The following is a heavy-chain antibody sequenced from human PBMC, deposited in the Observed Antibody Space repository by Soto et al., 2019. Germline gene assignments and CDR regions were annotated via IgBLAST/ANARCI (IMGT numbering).Heavy chain of an antibody. CDR1: GESGTSNVW. CDR2: AYHNGLT. D-gene: IGHD6-19*01. CDR3: VRDAAVPGESDRFDY. Sequence: PSETLSLTCAVSGESGTSNVWWSWVRQSPGKGLEWIGEAYHNGLTDYNPSLKSRVTMSVDTSKNEFSLKLTSLTAADTAIYYCVRDAAVPGESDRFDYWGQGILVTVSS. V-gene: IGHV4-4*02. J-gene: IGHJ4*02.